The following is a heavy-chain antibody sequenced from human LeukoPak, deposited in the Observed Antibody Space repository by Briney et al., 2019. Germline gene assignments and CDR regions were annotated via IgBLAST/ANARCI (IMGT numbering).Heavy chain of an antibody. Sequence: ASVKVSCKAPGYTFTSYGISWVRQAPGQGLEWMGWISAYNGNTNYAQKLQGRVTMTTDTSTSTAYMELRSLRSDDTAVYYCARGYCSGGSCYQDEYFQHWGQGTLVTVSS. D-gene: IGHD2-15*01. V-gene: IGHV1-18*01. CDR2: ISAYNGNT. CDR1: GYTFTSYG. CDR3: ARGYCSGGSCYQDEYFQH. J-gene: IGHJ1*01.